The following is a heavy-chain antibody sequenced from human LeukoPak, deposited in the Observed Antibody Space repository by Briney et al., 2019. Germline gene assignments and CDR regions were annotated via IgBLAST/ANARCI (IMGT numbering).Heavy chain of an antibody. CDR1: GFTFSSYW. CDR2: IKGDGSST. CDR3: ARDYGDLLFDY. D-gene: IGHD4-17*01. J-gene: IGHJ4*02. Sequence: GGSLRLSCAASGFTFSSYWMHWVRHTPGKGLVWVSRIKGDGSSTSYADSVKGRFTISRDNAKNTLYLQMNSLRAEDTAVYYCARDYGDLLFDYWGQGTLVTVSS. V-gene: IGHV3-74*01.